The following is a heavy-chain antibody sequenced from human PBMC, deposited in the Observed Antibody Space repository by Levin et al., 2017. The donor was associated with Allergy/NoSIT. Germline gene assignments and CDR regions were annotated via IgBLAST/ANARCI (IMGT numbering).Heavy chain of an antibody. CDR2: VSWDGGSA. J-gene: IGHJ4*02. V-gene: IGHV3-43D*03. Sequence: GGSLRLSCAASGFIFDDYAMHWVRQAPGKGLEWVSLVSWDGGSAYYADSVKGRFTISRDNSKNSLYLQMHTLRAEDTALYYCAKDKLSHAPSGIDYWGQGNPGNVPP. CDR1: GFIFDDYA. CDR3: AKDKLSHAPSGIDY. D-gene: IGHD3-10*01.